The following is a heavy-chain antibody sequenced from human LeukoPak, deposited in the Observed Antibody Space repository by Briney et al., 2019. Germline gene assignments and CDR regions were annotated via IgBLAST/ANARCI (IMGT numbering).Heavy chain of an antibody. D-gene: IGHD3-3*01. J-gene: IGHJ5*02. CDR1: GYTFTSYG. CDR3: ARGDFWSGYYDWFDP. Sequence: ASVKVSCKASGYTFTSYGINWVRQATGQGLEWVGWMNPNSGNTGYAQKFQGRVTMTRNTSISTAYMELSSLRSEDTAVYYCARGDFWSGYYDWFDPWGQGTLVTVSS. V-gene: IGHV1-8*01. CDR2: MNPNSGNT.